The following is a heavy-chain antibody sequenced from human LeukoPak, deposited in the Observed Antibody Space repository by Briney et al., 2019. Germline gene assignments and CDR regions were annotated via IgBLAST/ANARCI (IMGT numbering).Heavy chain of an antibody. V-gene: IGHV4-39*01. D-gene: IGHD3-16*02. CDR2: IYYSGIT. CDR3: ARQGAYYDYVWGSYRPYYFDY. J-gene: IGHJ4*02. CDR1: GGSISSSSYY. Sequence: SETLSLXCTVSGGSISSSSYYWGWIRQPPGKGLEWIGSIYYSGITYYNPSLKSRVTISVDTSKNQFSLKLSSVTAADTAVYYCARQGAYYDYVWGSYRPYYFDYWGQGTLVTVSS.